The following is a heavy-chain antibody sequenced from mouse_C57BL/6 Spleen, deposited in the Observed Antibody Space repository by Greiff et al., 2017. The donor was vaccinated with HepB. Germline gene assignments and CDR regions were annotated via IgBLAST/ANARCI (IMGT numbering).Heavy chain of an antibody. V-gene: IGHV1-53*01. CDR2: INPSNGGT. Sequence: QVQLQQPGTELVKPGASVKLSCKASGYTFTSYWMHWVKQRPGQGLEWIGNINPSNGGTNYNEKFKSKATLTVNKSSSTAYMELRSLTSEDSAVYYCARLGDSTWYFDVWGTGTTVTVSS. CDR3: ARLGDSTWYFDV. J-gene: IGHJ1*03. D-gene: IGHD2-5*01. CDR1: GYTFTSYW.